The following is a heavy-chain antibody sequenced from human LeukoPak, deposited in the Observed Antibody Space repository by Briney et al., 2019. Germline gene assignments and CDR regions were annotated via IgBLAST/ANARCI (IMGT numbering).Heavy chain of an antibody. Sequence: SETLSLTCAVYGGSFSGYYWSWIRQPPGKGLEWIGYIYYSGSTNYNPSLKSRVTISVDTSKNQFSLKLSSVTAADTAVYYCVREGGSENYRPFGYWGQGTLVTVSS. J-gene: IGHJ4*02. CDR1: GGSFSGYY. D-gene: IGHD3-16*01. V-gene: IGHV4-59*12. CDR2: IYYSGST. CDR3: VREGGSENYRPFGY.